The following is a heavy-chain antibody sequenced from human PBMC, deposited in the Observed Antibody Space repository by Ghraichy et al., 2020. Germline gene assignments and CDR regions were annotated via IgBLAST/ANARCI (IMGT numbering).Heavy chain of an antibody. V-gene: IGHV4-59*01. Sequence: SETLSLTCTVSGGSISSYYWSWIRQPPGKGLEWIGYIYYSGSTNYNPSLKSRVTISVDTSKNQFSLKLSSVTAADTAVYYCARAVRSWLERMDVWGKGTTVTVS. CDR2: IYYSGST. J-gene: IGHJ6*03. CDR3: ARAVRSWLERMDV. D-gene: IGHD3-10*01. CDR1: GGSISSYY.